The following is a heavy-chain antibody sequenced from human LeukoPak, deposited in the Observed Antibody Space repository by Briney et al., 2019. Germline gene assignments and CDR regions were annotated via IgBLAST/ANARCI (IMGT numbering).Heavy chain of an antibody. Sequence: ASVKVSCKASGYTFTSYDINWVRQATGQGLEWMGWMNPNSGNTGYAQKFQGRVTMTRNTSLRTAYMELSSLRSEDTAVYYCARVVPVVPAATRYYYYGMDVWGQGTTVTVSS. CDR3: ARVVPVVPAATRYYYYGMDV. V-gene: IGHV1-8*01. CDR2: MNPNSGNT. CDR1: GYTFTSYD. J-gene: IGHJ6*02. D-gene: IGHD2-2*01.